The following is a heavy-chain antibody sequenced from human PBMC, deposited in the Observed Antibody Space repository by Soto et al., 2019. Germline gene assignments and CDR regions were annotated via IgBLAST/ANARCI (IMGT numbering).Heavy chain of an antibody. CDR1: GYIFTSYW. V-gene: IGHV5-51*01. CDR2: MYPGHSDT. CDR3: ATSTVTAAFDI. Sequence: GESLKISCKGSGYIFTSYWIAWVRQMPGKGLEYMAIMYPGHSDTTYSPSFQGQVAISADKSISTAYLQWSSLKASDTAIYYCATSTVTAAFDIWGQGTMVTVSS. J-gene: IGHJ3*02. D-gene: IGHD4-17*01.